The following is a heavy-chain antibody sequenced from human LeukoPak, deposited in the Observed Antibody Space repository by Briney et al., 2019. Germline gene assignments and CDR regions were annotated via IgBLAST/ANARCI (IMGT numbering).Heavy chain of an antibody. J-gene: IGHJ6*03. CDR2: IKEDGSEK. CDR3: ARDATSIAAREFYYYMDV. Sequence: GGSLRLSCAASGFTFSTHWMSWVRQAPGKGLEWVANIKEDGSEKDYVDSVKGRFTISRDNAKNSLYLQMNSLRAEDTAVYYCARDATSIAAREFYYYMDVWGKGTTVTVSS. CDR1: GFTFSTHW. V-gene: IGHV3-7*01. D-gene: IGHD6-6*01.